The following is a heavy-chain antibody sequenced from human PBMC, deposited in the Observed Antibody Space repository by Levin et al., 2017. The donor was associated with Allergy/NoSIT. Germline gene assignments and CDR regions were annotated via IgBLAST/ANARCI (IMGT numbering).Heavy chain of an antibody. CDR2: ITWNSGTI. J-gene: IGHJ5*02. V-gene: IGHV3-9*01. D-gene: IGHD4-17*01. CDR3: AKGGYGDIGNWFGP. CDR1: GFTFDDYS. Sequence: GGSLRLSCEASGFTFDDYSMHWVRQAPGKGLEWVSAITWNSGTIGYADSVKGRFTISRDNAKNSLYLQMNSLRADDTAFYYCAKGGYGDIGNWFGPWGQGTLVTVSS.